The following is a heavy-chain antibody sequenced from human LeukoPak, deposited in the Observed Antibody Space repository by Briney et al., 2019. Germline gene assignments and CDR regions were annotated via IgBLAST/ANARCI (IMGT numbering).Heavy chain of an antibody. CDR3: AREGGFYRPLDY. Sequence: SETLSLTCGVSGVSVIKTNWWTWVRQPPGKGLEWIGEVHLDGRTNYNPSLESRLTISVDLSENHVSLKLTSVTAADTAVYYCAREGGFYRPLDYSGQGTLVTVSS. D-gene: IGHD3-3*01. CDR1: GVSVIKTNW. CDR2: VHLDGRT. J-gene: IGHJ4*02. V-gene: IGHV4-4*02.